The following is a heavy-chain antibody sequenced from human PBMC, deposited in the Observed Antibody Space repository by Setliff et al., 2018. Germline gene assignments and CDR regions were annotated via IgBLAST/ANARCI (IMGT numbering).Heavy chain of an antibody. CDR3: ARERMYYNFWSGYSDY. J-gene: IGHJ4*02. V-gene: IGHV4-39*07. Sequence: PSETLSLTCTVSGGSISSSSYYWGWIRQPPGKGLEWIGSIYYSGSTYYNPSLKGRVTISVDTSKNQFSLKLSSVIAADTAVYYCARERMYYNFWSGYSDYWGQGTLVTVSS. CDR2: IYYSGST. D-gene: IGHD3-3*01. CDR1: GGSISSSSYY.